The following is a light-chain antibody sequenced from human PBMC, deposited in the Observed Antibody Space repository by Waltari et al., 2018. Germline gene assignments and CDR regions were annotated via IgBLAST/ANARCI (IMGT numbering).Light chain of an antibody. CDR2: WAS. Sequence: DIVMTQSPDSLTVSPGERATINCRSSQSVSDHVNNKNYLAWYRQKAGQPPKLLISWASTREFGVPDRFSGSGSGTEFTLTISSLQPEDVAVYYCQQYYNTPPTFSQGTKVEIK. CDR3: QQYYNTPPT. J-gene: IGKJ1*01. CDR1: QSVSDHVNNKNY. V-gene: IGKV4-1*01.